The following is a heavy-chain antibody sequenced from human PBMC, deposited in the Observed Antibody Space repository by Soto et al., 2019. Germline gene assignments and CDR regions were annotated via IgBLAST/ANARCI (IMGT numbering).Heavy chain of an antibody. J-gene: IGHJ3*02. V-gene: IGHV4-59*01. CDR2: IYYSGST. CDR1: GGSLNDNY. D-gene: IGHD3-22*01. CDR3: ARTYDDSGPNSGGYGFDI. Sequence: PSETLSLTCTVSGGSLNDNYWSWIRQPPGKGLEWLAYIYYSGSTSYNPSLKSRVSISLDTSMNQFSLKLSSVTAADTAVYYCARTYDDSGPNSGGYGFDIWGQGTMVTVSS.